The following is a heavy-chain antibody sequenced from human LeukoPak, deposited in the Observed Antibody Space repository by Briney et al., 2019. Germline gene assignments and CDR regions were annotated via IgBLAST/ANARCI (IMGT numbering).Heavy chain of an antibody. CDR2: INPNNGGT. Sequence: ALVKVSCKASGYTFTGYYIHWLRQAPGQGLEWMGWINPNNGGTDYAQKFQGRVTMTRDTSISTAYMELSRLRSDDTAVYYCARLADCSSSSCRSFDYWGQGTLVTVSS. J-gene: IGHJ4*02. CDR3: ARLADCSSSSCRSFDY. V-gene: IGHV1-2*02. D-gene: IGHD2-2*01. CDR1: GYTFTGYY.